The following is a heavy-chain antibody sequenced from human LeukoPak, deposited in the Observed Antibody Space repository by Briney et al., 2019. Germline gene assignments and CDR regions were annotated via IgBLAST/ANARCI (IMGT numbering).Heavy chain of an antibody. J-gene: IGHJ4*02. D-gene: IGHD3-10*01. CDR1: GYSFTSYD. CDR2: ISAYNGNT. Sequence: GASVKVSCKASGYSFTSYDINWVRQATGQGLEWMGWISAYNGNTNYAQKLQGRVTMTTDTSTSTAYMELRSLRSDDTAVYYCARDLRLWFGELLDYWGQGTLVTVSS. CDR3: ARDLRLWFGELLDY. V-gene: IGHV1-18*01.